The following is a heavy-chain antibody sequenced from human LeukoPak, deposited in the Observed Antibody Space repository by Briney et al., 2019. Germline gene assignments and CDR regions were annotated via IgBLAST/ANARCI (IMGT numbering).Heavy chain of an antibody. J-gene: IGHJ4*02. D-gene: IGHD3-10*01. CDR2: ISAYNGNT. CDR3: ARDLPLGFYGSGSLGH. V-gene: IGHV1-18*01. Sequence: ASVKVSCKASGYTFSNYGISWVRQAPGPGLEWMAWISAYNGNTNYAQKFQGRATMTTDTSTSTAFMELRSLRSDDTAVYYCARDLPLGFYGSGSLGHWGQGSLVTVSS. CDR1: GYTFSNYG.